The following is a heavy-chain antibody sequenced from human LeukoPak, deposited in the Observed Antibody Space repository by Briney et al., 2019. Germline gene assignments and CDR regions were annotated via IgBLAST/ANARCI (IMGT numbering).Heavy chain of an antibody. V-gene: IGHV1-69*04. D-gene: IGHD3-3*01. CDR3: ASNTIFGVVNHHGMDV. Sequence: ASVKVSCKASGGTFSSYAISWVRQAPGQGLEWMGRIIPILGIANYAQKLQGRVTMTTDTSTSTAYMELRSLRSDDTAVYYCASNTIFGVVNHHGMDVWGQGTTVTVSS. CDR2: IIPILGIA. CDR1: GGTFSSYA. J-gene: IGHJ6*02.